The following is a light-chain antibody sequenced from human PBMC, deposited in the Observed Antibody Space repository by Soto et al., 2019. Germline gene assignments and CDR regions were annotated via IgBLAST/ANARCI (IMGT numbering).Light chain of an antibody. Sequence: IVMTQSPATLSVSPGDSATLSCRASQCVTSNLAWYQHKPGQAPRLLIYSSSTRAAGIPARFGGSGSGTEFTFSISILQSEDFAVYYCQQYNNWPRTFCQGTKVEIK. CDR2: SSS. V-gene: IGKV3-15*01. CDR1: QCVTSN. J-gene: IGKJ1*01. CDR3: QQYNNWPRT.